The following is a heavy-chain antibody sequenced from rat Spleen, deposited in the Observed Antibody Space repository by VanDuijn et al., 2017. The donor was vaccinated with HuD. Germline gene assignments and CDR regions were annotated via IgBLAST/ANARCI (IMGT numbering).Heavy chain of an antibody. D-gene: IGHD1-12*03. CDR3: TNYYDGYFDY. V-gene: IGHV5-31*01. CDR1: GFTFNNYW. CDR2: ITNTGGST. J-gene: IGHJ2*01. Sequence: EVQLVESGGDLVQPGGSLKLSCMASGFTFNNYWMTWIRQAPGKGLEWVASITNTGGSTYYPNSVKGRFTNSRDNAKSTLYLQMNSLRCEDTATYYCTNYYDGYFDYWGQGVMVTVSS.